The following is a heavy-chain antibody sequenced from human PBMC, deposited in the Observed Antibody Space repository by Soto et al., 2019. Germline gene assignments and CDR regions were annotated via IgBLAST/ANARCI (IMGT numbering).Heavy chain of an antibody. CDR1: GGSFSGYY. Sequence: QVQLQQWGAGLLKPSETLSLTCAVYGGSFSGYYWSWIRQPPGKGLEWIGEINHSGSTNYNPSLKSRVTISVDTSKNQFSLKLSSVTAADTAVYYCARASMIVAFDIWGQGTMVTGSS. D-gene: IGHD3-22*01. V-gene: IGHV4-34*01. CDR3: ARASMIVAFDI. CDR2: INHSGST. J-gene: IGHJ3*02.